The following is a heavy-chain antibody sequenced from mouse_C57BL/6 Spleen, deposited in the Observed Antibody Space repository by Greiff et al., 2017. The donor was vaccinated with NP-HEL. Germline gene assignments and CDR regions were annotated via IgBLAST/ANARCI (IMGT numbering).Heavy chain of an antibody. V-gene: IGHV1-75*01. CDR2: IFPGSGST. CDR3: ARERALITTVVATKAMDY. Sequence: QVQLQQSGPELVKPGASVKISCKASGYTFTDYYINWVKQRPGQGLEWIGWIFPGSGSTYYNEKFKGKATLTVDKSSSTAYMLLSSLTSEDSAVYFCARERALITTVVATKAMDYWGQGTSVTVSS. D-gene: IGHD1-1*01. CDR1: GYTFTDYY. J-gene: IGHJ4*01.